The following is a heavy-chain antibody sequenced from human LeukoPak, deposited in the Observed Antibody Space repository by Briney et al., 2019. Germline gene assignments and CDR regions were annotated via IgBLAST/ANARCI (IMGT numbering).Heavy chain of an antibody. CDR1: GGSLSSSSYY. Sequence: PSETLSLTCTVSGGSLSSSSYYWGWLRQPPGTGLEWIGSIYYSGSTYYNPSLKSRVTISVDTSKNQFSLKLSSVTAADTAVYYCARLGVYYDFWSGYYPNWFDPWGQGTLVTVSS. V-gene: IGHV4-39*01. D-gene: IGHD3-3*01. CDR3: ARLGVYYDFWSGYYPNWFDP. J-gene: IGHJ5*02. CDR2: IYYSGST.